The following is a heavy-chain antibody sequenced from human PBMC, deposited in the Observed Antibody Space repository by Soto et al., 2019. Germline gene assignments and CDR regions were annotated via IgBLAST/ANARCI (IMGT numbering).Heavy chain of an antibody. J-gene: IGHJ4*02. CDR3: AKARTQLWLTFDY. V-gene: IGHV3-30*18. CDR1: GFTFSSYG. Sequence: PGGSLRLSCAASGFTFSSYGMRWVRQAPGKGLEWVAVISYDGSNKYYADSVKGRFTISRDNSKNTLYLQMNSLRAEDTAVYYCAKARTQLWLTFDYWGQGTLVTVSS. D-gene: IGHD5-18*01. CDR2: ISYDGSNK.